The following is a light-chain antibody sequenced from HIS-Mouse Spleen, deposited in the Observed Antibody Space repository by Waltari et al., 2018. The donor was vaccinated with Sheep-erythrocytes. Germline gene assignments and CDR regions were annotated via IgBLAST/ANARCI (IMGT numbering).Light chain of an antibody. CDR1: NLGDKY. CDR3: QAWDSSTAV. J-gene: IGLJ2*01. Sequence: SYELTQPPSVSVSPGQTASIPCSGANLGDKYACWYQQKPGQSPVLVIYQDSKRPSGIPERFSGSNSGNTATLTISGTQAMDEADYYCQAWDSSTAVFGGGTKLTAL. V-gene: IGLV3-1*01. CDR2: QDS.